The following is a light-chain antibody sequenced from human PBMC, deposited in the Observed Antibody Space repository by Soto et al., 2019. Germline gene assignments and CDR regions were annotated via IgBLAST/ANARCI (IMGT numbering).Light chain of an antibody. V-gene: IGKV1-5*03. J-gene: IGKJ1*01. CDR2: KAS. Sequence: DIQMTQSPSTLSASVGDRVTITCRASQSISSWLAWYQQKPGKAPKLLIYKASSLESGVPSRFSGSGSGTEFTLTINSLRPDDFATYYCQQYNSYSRTFGQGTKVDIK. CDR3: QQYNSYSRT. CDR1: QSISSW.